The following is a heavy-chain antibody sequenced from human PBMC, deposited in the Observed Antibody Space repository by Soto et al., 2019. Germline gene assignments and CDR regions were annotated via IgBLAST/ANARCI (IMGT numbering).Heavy chain of an antibody. CDR2: ISTTGTSP. Sequence: EVQVVESGGGLVQPGGSLRLSSTAFGFGSSNYEMIWVRKAPGKGLEWVSRISTTGTSPYYADSVRGRFTVSRDTAKNSVYLQMNSLRAEDTALYYCARDGHRGPSDAFDVWGQGTMVIVSS. J-gene: IGHJ3*01. CDR1: GFGSSNYE. V-gene: IGHV3-48*03. D-gene: IGHD3-10*01. CDR3: ARDGHRGPSDAFDV.